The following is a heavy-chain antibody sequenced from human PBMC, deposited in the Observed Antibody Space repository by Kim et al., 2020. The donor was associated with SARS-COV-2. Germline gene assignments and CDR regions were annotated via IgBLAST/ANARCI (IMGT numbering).Heavy chain of an antibody. D-gene: IGHD3-10*01. CDR3: AREMAMVRGVRPLLFDY. V-gene: IGHV1-3*01. CDR2: INAGNGNT. CDR1: GYTFTSYA. J-gene: IGHJ4*02. Sequence: ASVKVSCKASGYTFTSYAMHWVRQAPGQRLEWMGWINAGNGNTKYSQKFQGRVTITRDTSASTAYMELSSLRSEDTAVYYCAREMAMVRGVRPLLFDYWGQGTLVTVSS.